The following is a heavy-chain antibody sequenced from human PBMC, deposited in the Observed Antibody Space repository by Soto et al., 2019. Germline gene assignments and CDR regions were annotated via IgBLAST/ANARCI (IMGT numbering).Heavy chain of an antibody. D-gene: IGHD6-6*01. Sequence: QVQLLQSGAEVKKPGASVKVSCKASGYTFTNYGITWVRQAPGQGLAWMGWISAYNGDTHYTQRLQGRVTRTTDTSVITACRELRGLRSDDTAVYYCARVRKLVGYFYYYMDVWGKGTTVTVSS. V-gene: IGHV1-18*01. CDR1: GYTFTNYG. J-gene: IGHJ6*03. CDR3: ARVRKLVGYFYYYMDV. CDR2: ISAYNGDT.